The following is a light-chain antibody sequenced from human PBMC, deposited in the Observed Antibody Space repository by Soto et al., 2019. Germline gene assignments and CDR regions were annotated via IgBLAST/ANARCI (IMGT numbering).Light chain of an antibody. CDR2: DVS. V-gene: IGLV2-11*01. CDR1: SSDVRGYNY. Sequence: QSALTQPRSVSGSPGQSVTISCTGTSSDVRGYNYVSWYQQHPGKAPKLMIYDVSKRPSGVPDRFSGSKSGNTASLTISGLQAEDEAEYYCCSYAGSYTWLFGGGTKLTVL. J-gene: IGLJ3*02. CDR3: CSYAGSYTWL.